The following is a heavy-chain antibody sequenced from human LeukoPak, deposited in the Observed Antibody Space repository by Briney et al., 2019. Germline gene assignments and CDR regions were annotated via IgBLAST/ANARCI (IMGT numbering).Heavy chain of an antibody. V-gene: IGHV4-4*07. Sequence: SETLSLTCTVSGGSISANYWIWMRQPAGKGLEYIGRIYSTESTNYNPSLKSRVTLSADTSKNQFSLKLSSVTAADTAVYYCARGLWDNGDRFDYWGQGTLVPVSS. D-gene: IGHD4-17*01. CDR3: ARGLWDNGDRFDY. CDR1: GGSISANY. CDR2: IYSTEST. J-gene: IGHJ4*02.